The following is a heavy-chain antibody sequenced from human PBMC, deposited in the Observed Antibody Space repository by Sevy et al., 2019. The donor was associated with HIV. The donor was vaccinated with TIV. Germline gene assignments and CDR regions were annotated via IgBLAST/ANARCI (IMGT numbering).Heavy chain of an antibody. J-gene: IGHJ4*02. CDR3: ARVGFDSCGSSNRRGYFDY. V-gene: IGHV3-53*01. D-gene: IGHD3-22*01. CDR2: IYSGGST. CDR1: GFTVSSNY. Sequence: GGSLRLSCAASGFTVSSNYMSWVRQAPGKGLEWVSVIYSGGSTYYADSVKCRITISRDNSKNTLYLQMNSLRAEDTAVYYCARVGFDSCGSSNRRGYFDYWGQGTLVTASS.